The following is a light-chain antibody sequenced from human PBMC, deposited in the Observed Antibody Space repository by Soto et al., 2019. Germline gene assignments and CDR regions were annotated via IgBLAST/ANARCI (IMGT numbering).Light chain of an antibody. V-gene: IGKV3-20*01. CDR3: QQYGSSPLT. Sequence: ETVLTQSPGTLSLSPGEGATLSCRASQTVKNDYLAWYQQRRGLPPRLLIFGASGRATGVPDRFSGSGSETDFTLTITRLEPEDFAVYYCQQYGSSPLTFGGGTKVETK. CDR1: QTVKNDY. J-gene: IGKJ4*01. CDR2: GAS.